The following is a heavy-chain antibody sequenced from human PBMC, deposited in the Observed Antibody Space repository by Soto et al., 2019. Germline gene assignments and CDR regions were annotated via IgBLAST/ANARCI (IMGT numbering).Heavy chain of an antibody. CDR1: GYTFTTYG. J-gene: IGHJ6*02. CDR3: ARDGERDTGLNFYYYLHGMDA. Sequence: QVQLVQSGGEVRKPGASVKVSCKASGYTFTTYGIGWVRQAPGQGLEWMGWISPYNGTTKYAEKFQGEMTMTTDTATSTAYMDLRSLRSDDTAVYYCARDGERDTGLNFYYYLHGMDAWGQGTRVTVSS. D-gene: IGHD1-1*01. CDR2: ISPYNGTT. V-gene: IGHV1-18*04.